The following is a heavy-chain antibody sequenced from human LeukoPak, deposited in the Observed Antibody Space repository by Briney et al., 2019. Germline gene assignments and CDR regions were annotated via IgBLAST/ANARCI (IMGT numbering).Heavy chain of an antibody. J-gene: IGHJ4*02. D-gene: IGHD6-19*01. CDR2: ISGSGGST. V-gene: IGHV3-23*01. CDR1: VLSFSRHA. CDR3: AKVAWEQWLVPFDY. Sequence: PGGSLSLSRAASVLSFSRHAMSGVRPAPGRGGEWVSAISGSGGSTYYAASVKGGFTISRNNSKNTLYLQMNSLRAEDTAVYYCAKVAWEQWLVPFDYWGQGTLVTVSS.